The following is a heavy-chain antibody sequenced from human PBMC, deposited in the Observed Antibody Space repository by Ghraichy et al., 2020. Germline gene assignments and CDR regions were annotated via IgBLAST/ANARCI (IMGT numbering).Heavy chain of an antibody. V-gene: IGHV3-23*01. CDR3: AKDRSTYYHDSSGYYSH. CDR2: VSTSGGST. D-gene: IGHD3-22*01. Sequence: ESLNISCAASGFTFSNYAMTWVRQAPGKGLEWVSAVSTSGGSTYYADSVKGRFTISRDNSKNTLYLQMNSLRAEDTAVYYCAKDRSTYYHDSSGYYSHWGQGTLVTVSS. J-gene: IGHJ1*01. CDR1: GFTFSNYA.